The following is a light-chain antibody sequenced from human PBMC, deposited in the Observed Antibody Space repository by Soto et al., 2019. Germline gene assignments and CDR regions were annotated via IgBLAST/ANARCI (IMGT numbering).Light chain of an antibody. Sequence: EIVMTQSPATLSVSPGERATLFCRASQSVSSNLAWYQQKPGQAPRLLIYGASTRATDLPGRFSGSGSGTEFTLTISSLQSEDFAVYYCQHYNNWPYTFGQGTKLEIK. CDR1: QSVSSN. CDR3: QHYNNWPYT. J-gene: IGKJ2*01. V-gene: IGKV3-15*01. CDR2: GAS.